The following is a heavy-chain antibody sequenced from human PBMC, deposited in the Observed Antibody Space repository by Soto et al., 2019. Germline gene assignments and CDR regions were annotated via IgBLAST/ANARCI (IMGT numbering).Heavy chain of an antibody. CDR2: FDPEDGET. D-gene: IGHD2-8*01. CDR1: GYPLTDLS. CDR3: ARDVGKYCTNGSCFSDR. J-gene: IGHJ5*02. V-gene: IGHV1-24*01. Sequence: ASVKVSCKVSGYPLTDLSMYWARQAPGKGLEWMGGFDPEDGETIYAQKFQGRVTMTEDTSTDTAYMELSSLRVDDTAAYFCARDVGKYCTNGSCFSDRWGLGTLVTVSS.